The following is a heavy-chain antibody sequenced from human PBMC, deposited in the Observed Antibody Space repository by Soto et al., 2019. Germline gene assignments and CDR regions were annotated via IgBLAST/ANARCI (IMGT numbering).Heavy chain of an antibody. D-gene: IGHD2-21*02. CDR2: VNPIGGRT. J-gene: IGHJ4*02. V-gene: IGHV1-46*01. Sequence: QVQLMQSGAEVKKPGASVKVSCKASGDTFTEYYIHWVRQAPGQGLEWMGTVNPIGGRTTYAQNFMGEVTMTRDTPTSTLYMELNSLTSEDTAVYYCASGGHVVVVTAALDYWGQGPLVTVSS. CDR1: GDTFTEYY. CDR3: ASGGHVVVVTAALDY.